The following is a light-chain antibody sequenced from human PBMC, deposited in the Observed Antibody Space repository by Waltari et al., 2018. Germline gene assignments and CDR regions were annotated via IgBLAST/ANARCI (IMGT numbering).Light chain of an antibody. V-gene: IGLV2-14*03. CDR3: SSYTSISTSVV. J-gene: IGLJ2*01. CDR1: SSDVGGNDL. CDR2: DVY. Sequence: QSALTQPASVSGSHGQSINISCTGTSSDVGGNDLVSWYQKYPGKAPKLVIYDVYYRPSGVSDRFSASKSGNTASLTISGLQTEDEADYYCSSYTSISTSVVFGGGTKLTVL.